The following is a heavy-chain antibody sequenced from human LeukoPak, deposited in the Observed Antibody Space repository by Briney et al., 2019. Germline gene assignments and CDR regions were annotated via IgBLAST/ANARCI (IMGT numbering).Heavy chain of an antibody. CDR2: INSDGSST. V-gene: IGHV3-74*01. D-gene: IGHD6-25*01. Sequence: GGSLRLSCAASEFTFNNYWMHWVRQAPGKGLVWVSRINSDGSSTTYADSVKGRFTISRDNAKNSLYLQMNSLRAEDTAVYYCAKRGSGSSKPMYYFDYWGQGTLVTVSS. CDR1: EFTFNNYW. CDR3: AKRGSGSSKPMYYFDY. J-gene: IGHJ4*02.